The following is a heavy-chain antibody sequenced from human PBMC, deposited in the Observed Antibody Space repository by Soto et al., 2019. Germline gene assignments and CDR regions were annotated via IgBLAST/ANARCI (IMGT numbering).Heavy chain of an antibody. J-gene: IGHJ6*02. D-gene: IGHD3-3*01. Sequence: QMQLVQSGAEVKKPGASVKVSCKASGYTFTIYQMHWVRQAPGQGLEWMGIINPSGGRITYAPRFQGRVMMTRDTSTNTVYMELRSLRSEDTAVYYCARDGPPTTTGVGPSYTMDVWGQGTTVTVS. V-gene: IGHV1-46*01. CDR1: GYTFTIYQ. CDR3: ARDGPPTTTGVGPSYTMDV. CDR2: INPSGGRI.